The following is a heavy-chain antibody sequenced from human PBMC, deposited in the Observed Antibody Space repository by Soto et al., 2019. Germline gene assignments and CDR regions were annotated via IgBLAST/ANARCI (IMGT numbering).Heavy chain of an antibody. D-gene: IGHD3-22*01. J-gene: IGHJ4*02. V-gene: IGHV4-30-4*02. CDR1: GGSISSGDYY. Sequence: SDTLSLTCTVSGGSISSGDYYWSWIRQPPGKGLEWIGYIYYSGSTYYNPSLKSRVTISVDTSKNQFSLKLSSVTAADTAVYYCAGGESYYYDSNGYEDCGQGTRVTVSS. CDR3: AGGESYYYDSNGYED. CDR2: IYYSGST.